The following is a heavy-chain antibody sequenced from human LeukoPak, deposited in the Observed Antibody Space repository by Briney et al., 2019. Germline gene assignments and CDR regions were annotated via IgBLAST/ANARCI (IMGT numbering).Heavy chain of an antibody. D-gene: IGHD3-22*01. CDR2: LNDSGGT. CDR1: GGSFSGYY. CDR3: ARGDYYDSSGYSDY. Sequence: SETLSLTCAVYGGSFSGYYWNWIRQPPGKRLEWIGELNDSGGTNYNPSLKSRVSISVDTSKNQFSLKLTSVTAADTAVYYCARGDYYDSSGYSDYWGQGTLVTVSS. V-gene: IGHV4-34*01. J-gene: IGHJ4*02.